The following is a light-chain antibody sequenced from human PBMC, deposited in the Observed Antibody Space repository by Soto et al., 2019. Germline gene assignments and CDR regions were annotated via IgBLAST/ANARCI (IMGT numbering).Light chain of an antibody. J-gene: IGKJ2*01. Sequence: EIVMTQSPATLSVSPGEKATLSCRASQSVATNLAWYQQRPGQAPRLLIHSASTRATGVPARFSGSGSGTEFTLSISSLQSEDFAVYFCKQHNFWPSLGQGTNLEIK. CDR2: SAS. CDR1: QSVATN. V-gene: IGKV3-15*01. CDR3: KQHNFWPS.